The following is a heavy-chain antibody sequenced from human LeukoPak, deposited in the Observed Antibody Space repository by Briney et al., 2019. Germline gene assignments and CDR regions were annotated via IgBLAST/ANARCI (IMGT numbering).Heavy chain of an antibody. Sequence: GGSLRLSCAASGFTFSSYAMSWVRQAPGKGLEWVSAISGSGGSTYYADSVKGRFTISRDNSKNMLYLQMNSLRAEDTAVYYCARMTTVTSSRFDPWGQGTLVTVSS. CDR2: ISGSGGST. CDR3: ARMTTVTSSRFDP. D-gene: IGHD4-17*01. J-gene: IGHJ5*02. V-gene: IGHV3-23*01. CDR1: GFTFSSYA.